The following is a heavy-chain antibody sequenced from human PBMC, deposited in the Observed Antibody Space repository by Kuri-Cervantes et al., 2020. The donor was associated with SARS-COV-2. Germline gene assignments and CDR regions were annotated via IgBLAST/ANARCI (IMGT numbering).Heavy chain of an antibody. J-gene: IGHJ1*01. D-gene: IGHD1-26*01. V-gene: IGHV3-9*01. CDR1: GFTFGDYA. CDR3: ARDASYRASYGSFQH. Sequence: SLKISCAASGFTFGDYAMHWVRQAPGKGLEWVSGISGNSGSIGYADSVKGRFTISRDNSKNTLYLQMNTLKTEDTAMFYCARDASYRASYGSFQHWGQGTLVTVSS. CDR2: ISGNSGSI.